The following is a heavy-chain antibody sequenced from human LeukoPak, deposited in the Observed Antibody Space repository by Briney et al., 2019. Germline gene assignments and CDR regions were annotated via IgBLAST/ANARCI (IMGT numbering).Heavy chain of an antibody. J-gene: IGHJ6*02. CDR2: IYPGGST. CDR3: ARSLSSSRKGGYYYYGMDV. D-gene: IGHD6-13*01. CDR1: GGSISSYY. Sequence: SETLSLTCTVSGGSISSYYWSWIRQPAGKGLEWIGRIYPGGSTNYNPSLKSRVTMSVDASQKQLSLKLSSVTAADTAVYYCARSLSSSRKGGYYYYGMDVWGQGTTVTVSS. V-gene: IGHV4-4*07.